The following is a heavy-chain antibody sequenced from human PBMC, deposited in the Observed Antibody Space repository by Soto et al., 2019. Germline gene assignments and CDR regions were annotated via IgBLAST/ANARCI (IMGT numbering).Heavy chain of an antibody. Sequence: QVQLVQSGAEVKKPGASVKVSCKASGYTFTGYYMHWVRQAPGQGLEWMGWINPNSGGTNYAQKFQGWVTMTRDTAISTAYMERSRLGSDDTAVYYCARAGGGGDNRRGEGRVDPWGQGTLVAVSS. V-gene: IGHV1-2*04. D-gene: IGHD3-16*01. CDR3: ARAGGGGDNRRGEGRVDP. J-gene: IGHJ5*02. CDR1: GYTFTGYY. CDR2: INPNSGGT.